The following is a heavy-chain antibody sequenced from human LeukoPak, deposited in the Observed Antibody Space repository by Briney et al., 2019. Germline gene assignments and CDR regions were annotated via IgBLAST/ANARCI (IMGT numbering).Heavy chain of an antibody. CDR2: ISYDGSKI. CDR1: HFIVSSNY. CDR3: ARESGWGLPHAFDF. D-gene: IGHD3-3*01. V-gene: IGHV3-30-3*01. Sequence: PGGSLRLSCAASHFIVSSNYMSWVRQAPGKGLEWVTLISYDGSKIYYADSVKGRFTISRDNSKNTLYLQMNSLRAEDTAVYYCARESGWGLPHAFDFWGQGTMVTVSS. J-gene: IGHJ3*01.